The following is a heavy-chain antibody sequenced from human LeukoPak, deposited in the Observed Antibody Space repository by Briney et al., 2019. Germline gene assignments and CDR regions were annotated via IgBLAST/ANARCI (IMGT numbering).Heavy chain of an antibody. J-gene: IGHJ4*02. Sequence: SETLSLTCTVSGGSISSSYWSWIRQPPGKGLEWIGYIYYSGSTNYNPSLKSRVTISVDTSKNQFSLKLSSVTAADTAVYYCARSPDYGDFIDYWGQGTLVTVSS. CDR2: IYYSGST. V-gene: IGHV4-59*01. CDR1: GGSISSSY. CDR3: ARSPDYGDFIDY. D-gene: IGHD4-17*01.